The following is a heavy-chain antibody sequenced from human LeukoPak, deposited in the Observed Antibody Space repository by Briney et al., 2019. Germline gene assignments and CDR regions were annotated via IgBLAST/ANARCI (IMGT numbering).Heavy chain of an antibody. CDR1: GFTVSSNY. D-gene: IGHD2-21*02. CDR3: AREAYCGGDCYQARATAQAFDY. V-gene: IGHV3-21*01. Sequence: KPGGSLRLSCAASGFTVSSNYMNWVRQAPGKGLEWVSSIRSSSSHIYYADSVKGRFTISRDNAKNSLYLQMNSLRAEDTAVYYCAREAYCGGDCYQARATAQAFDYWGQGTLVTVSS. J-gene: IGHJ4*02. CDR2: IRSSSSHI.